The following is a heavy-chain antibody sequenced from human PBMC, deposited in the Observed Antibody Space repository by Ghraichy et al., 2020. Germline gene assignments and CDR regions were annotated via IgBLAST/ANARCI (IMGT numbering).Heavy chain of an antibody. CDR3: ARIPGGSSYYYYAMDV. J-gene: IGHJ6*02. D-gene: IGHD3-10*01. CDR1: GGSIRSTGFY. Sequence: SQTLSLTCNVSGGSIRSTGFYWTWIHHHPGKGLEWIGYIYNSGSTYNTYYSPSLKSRVSISVDTSKNQFSLSLTSVTAADTAVYYCARIPGGSSYYYYAMDVWGPGTTVTVSS. CDR2: IYNSGST. V-gene: IGHV4-31*02.